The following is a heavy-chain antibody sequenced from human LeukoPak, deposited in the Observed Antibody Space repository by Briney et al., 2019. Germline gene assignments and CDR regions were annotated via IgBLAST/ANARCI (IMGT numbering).Heavy chain of an antibody. CDR2: ISSSSSYI. Sequence: GGSLRLSCAASGFTFSSYSMNWVRQAPGKGLEWVSSISSSSSYIYYADSVKGRFTISRDNAKNSLYLQVNSLRAEDTAVYYCARDSGYYGSGSPSYMDVWGKGTTVTVSS. J-gene: IGHJ6*03. CDR1: GFTFSSYS. D-gene: IGHD3-10*01. V-gene: IGHV3-21*01. CDR3: ARDSGYYGSGSPSYMDV.